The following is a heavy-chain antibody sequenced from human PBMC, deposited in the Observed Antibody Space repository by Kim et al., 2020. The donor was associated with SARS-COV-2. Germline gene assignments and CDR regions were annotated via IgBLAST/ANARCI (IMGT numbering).Heavy chain of an antibody. CDR1: GYSFNYYT. CDR3: ARDISGSYGGDYYYYYALDV. CDR2: INPGNGNI. V-gene: IGHV1-3*01. J-gene: IGHJ6*02. Sequence: ASVKVSCKASGYSFNYYTIHWVRQAPGQRLEWMGWINPGNGNIKYSQKFQGRVTITRDTSASTAYMEVSSLRSEDTAVYSCARDISGSYGGDYYYYYALDVWGQGTTVTVSS. D-gene: IGHD1-26*01.